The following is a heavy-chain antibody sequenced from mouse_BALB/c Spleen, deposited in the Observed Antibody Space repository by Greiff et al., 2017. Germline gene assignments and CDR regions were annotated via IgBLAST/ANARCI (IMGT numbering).Heavy chain of an antibody. J-gene: IGHJ1*01. D-gene: IGHD2-4*01. CDR1: GYTFSSYW. V-gene: IGHV1-9*01. Sequence: QVQLQQSGAELMKPGASVKISCKATGYTFSSYWIEWVKQRPGHGLEWIGEILPGSGSTNYNEKFKGKATFTADTSSNTAYMQLSSLTSEDSAVYYCARSLYDYDGRYFDVWGAGTTVTVSS. CDR3: ARSLYDYDGRYFDV. CDR2: ILPGSGST.